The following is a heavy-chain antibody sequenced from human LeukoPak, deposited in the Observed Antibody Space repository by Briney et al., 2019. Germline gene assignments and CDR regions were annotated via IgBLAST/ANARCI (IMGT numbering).Heavy chain of an antibody. CDR3: ARDNVLRYFDWLLSDAFDI. J-gene: IGHJ3*02. CDR1: GFTFSSYS. Sequence: GGSLRLSCAASGFTFSSYSTNWVRQAPGKGLEWVSSISSSSSYIYYADSVKGRFTISRDNAKNSLYLQMNSLRAEDTAVYYCARDNVLRYFDWLLSDAFDIWGQGTMVTVSS. CDR2: ISSSSSYI. D-gene: IGHD3-9*01. V-gene: IGHV3-21*01.